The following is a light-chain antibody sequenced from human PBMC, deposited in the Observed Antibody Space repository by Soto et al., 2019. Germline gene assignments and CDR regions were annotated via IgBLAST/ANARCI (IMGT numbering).Light chain of an antibody. CDR3: QQRSNWPLST. CDR1: QSVSSY. J-gene: IGKJ3*01. Sequence: EIVLTQSPATLSLSPGERATLSCRASQSVSSYLAWYQQKPGQAPRLLIYDASNRATGIPARFSGSGSGTDFTLTIISLEPEDFAVYYCQQRSNWPLSTFGPGTKVDIK. V-gene: IGKV3-11*01. CDR2: DAS.